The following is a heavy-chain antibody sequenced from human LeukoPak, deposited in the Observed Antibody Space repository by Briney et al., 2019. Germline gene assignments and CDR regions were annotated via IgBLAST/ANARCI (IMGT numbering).Heavy chain of an antibody. D-gene: IGHD3-3*01. V-gene: IGHV3-33*01. CDR2: IWSDGSKK. CDR1: GFTFSNYG. CDR3: ARDDSRDGNGFDI. Sequence: QPGGSLRLSCEPSGFTFSNYGMPGVRQAPGKGLDWVAVIWSDGSKKYYADSVKGRFTISRDNSKNMLYMEMNSLRAEDTAVYYCARDDSRDGNGFDIWGQGTMVTVSS. J-gene: IGHJ3*02.